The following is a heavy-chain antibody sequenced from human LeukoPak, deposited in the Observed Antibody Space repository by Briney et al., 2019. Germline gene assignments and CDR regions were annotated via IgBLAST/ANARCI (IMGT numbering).Heavy chain of an antibody. D-gene: IGHD1-20*01. CDR2: ISSSGSTL. CDR1: GFTFSDYY. Sequence: SPGGSLRLSCAASGFTFSDYYMSWIRQAPGKGLEWVSYISSSGSTLYYADSVKGRITISSDNAKNSLYLQMNSLRAEDTAVYYCARRRYNWNAIDYWGQGTLVTVSS. J-gene: IGHJ4*02. V-gene: IGHV3-11*01. CDR3: ARRRYNWNAIDY.